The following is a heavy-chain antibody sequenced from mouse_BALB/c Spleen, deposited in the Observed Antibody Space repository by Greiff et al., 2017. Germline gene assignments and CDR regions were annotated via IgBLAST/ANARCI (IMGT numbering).Heavy chain of an antibody. J-gene: IGHJ2*01. D-gene: IGHD2-14*01. V-gene: IGHV5-6*01. Sequence: EVKLMESGGDLVKPGGSLKLSCAASGFTFSSYGMSWVRQTPDKRLEWVATISSGGSYTYYPDSVKGRFTISRDNAKNTLYLQMSSLKSEDTAMYYCARQGIGGYDVTYFDYWGQGTTLTVSS. CDR2: ISSGGSYT. CDR3: ARQGIGGYDVTYFDY. CDR1: GFTFSSYG.